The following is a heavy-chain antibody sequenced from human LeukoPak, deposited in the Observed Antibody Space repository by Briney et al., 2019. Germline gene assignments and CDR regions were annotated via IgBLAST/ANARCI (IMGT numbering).Heavy chain of an antibody. V-gene: IGHV3-15*01. Sequence: GGSLRLSCAASGFAFSNAWMNWVRQPPGKGLEWVGRIKKKSDGGTIEHAAPVKGRFTISRDDSKNTLYVQMNSLKNEDTAVYYCTIAQPGGFCSNGVCYDAFDIWGQGTTVTVSS. CDR3: TIAQPGGFCSNGVCYDAFDI. CDR1: GFAFSNAW. J-gene: IGHJ3*02. CDR2: IKKKSDGGTI. D-gene: IGHD2-8*01.